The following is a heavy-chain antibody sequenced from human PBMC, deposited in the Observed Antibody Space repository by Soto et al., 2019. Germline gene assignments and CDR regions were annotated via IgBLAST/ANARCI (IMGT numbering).Heavy chain of an antibody. CDR1: GGSISSYY. J-gene: IGHJ5*02. CDR3: AREVEKYSGYETYNWFDP. CDR2: IYTSGST. Sequence: KASETLSLTCTVSGGSISSYYWSWIRQPAGKGLEWIGRIYTSGSTNYNPSLKSRVTMSVDTSKNQFSLKLSSVTAADTAVYYCAREVEKYSGYETYNWFDPWGQGTLVTVSS. D-gene: IGHD5-12*01. V-gene: IGHV4-4*07.